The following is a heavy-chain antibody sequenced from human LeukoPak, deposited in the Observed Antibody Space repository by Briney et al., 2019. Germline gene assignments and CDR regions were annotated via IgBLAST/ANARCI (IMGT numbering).Heavy chain of an antibody. Sequence: GGSLRLSCAASGFTFTNYAMHWVRQAPGKGLEWVAVIWYDGSNKYYADSVKGRFTISRDNSKNTLYLQMNSLRAEDTAVYYCARDDPDTAMVNYWGQGTLVTVSS. V-gene: IGHV3-33*01. CDR3: ARDDPDTAMVNY. J-gene: IGHJ4*02. CDR1: GFTFTNYA. CDR2: IWYDGSNK. D-gene: IGHD5-18*01.